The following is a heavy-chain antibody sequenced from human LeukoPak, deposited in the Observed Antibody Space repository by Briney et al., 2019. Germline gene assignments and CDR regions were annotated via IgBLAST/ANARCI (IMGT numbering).Heavy chain of an antibody. D-gene: IGHD3-10*01. CDR2: ISSDGSIT. V-gene: IGHV3-74*01. CDR1: GFTFSTYW. Sequence: GGSLRFSCAASGFTFSTYWIHWVRQAPGKGLVWVSRISSDGSITGYADSVKGRFTISRDNAKNTLYLQMNSLRAEDTAVYYCARHLNYYLDYWGQGTLVTVSS. CDR3: ARHLNYYLDY. J-gene: IGHJ4*02.